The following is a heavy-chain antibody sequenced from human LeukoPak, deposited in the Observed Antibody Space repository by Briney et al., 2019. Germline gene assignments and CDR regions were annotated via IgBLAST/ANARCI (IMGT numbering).Heavy chain of an antibody. J-gene: IGHJ4*02. CDR3: ARREGGDISAFYDY. CDR1: GYSISSGYY. D-gene: IGHD3-22*01. V-gene: IGHV4-38-2*02. CDR2: IYNSGNT. Sequence: SETLSLTCTVSGYSISSGYYWAWIRQSPGKGLEWIGSIYNSGNTYYNPSLKSRVTISVDTSKNQFSLKLRSVTAADTAVYYCARREGGDISAFYDYWGQGTLATVSS.